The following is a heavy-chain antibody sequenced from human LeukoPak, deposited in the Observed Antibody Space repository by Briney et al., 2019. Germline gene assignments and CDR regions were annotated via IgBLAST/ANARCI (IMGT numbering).Heavy chain of an antibody. CDR1: GFTFSSYW. Sequence: GGSLRLSCAASGFTFSSYWMSWVRQAPGKGLEWVANIKQDGSEKYYVDSVKGRFTISRDNSKNTLYLQMNSLRAEDTAVYYCAKDLLWFGELSPLDWGQGTLVTVSS. J-gene: IGHJ4*02. CDR2: IKQDGSEK. D-gene: IGHD3-10*01. CDR3: AKDLLWFGELSPLD. V-gene: IGHV3-7*01.